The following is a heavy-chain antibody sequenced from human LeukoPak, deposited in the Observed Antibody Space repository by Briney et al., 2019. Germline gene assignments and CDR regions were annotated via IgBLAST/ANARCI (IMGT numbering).Heavy chain of an antibody. CDR1: GFTVSSNY. CDR2: ISSDGTT. D-gene: IGHD6-13*01. Sequence: GGSLRLSCAASGFTVSSNYMSWVRQAPGKGLEWVSIISSDGTTYYADSVKGRFTVSRHNSKNTLYLQMNSLRVEDTAVFYCARIAAAGPFDYWGQGTLVTVSS. CDR3: ARIAAAGPFDY. J-gene: IGHJ4*02. V-gene: IGHV3-53*04.